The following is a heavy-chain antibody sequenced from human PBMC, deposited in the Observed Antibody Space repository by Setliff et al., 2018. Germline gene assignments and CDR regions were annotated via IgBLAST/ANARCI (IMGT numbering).Heavy chain of an antibody. D-gene: IGHD2-15*01. CDR2: MNPIFGTA. CDR3: ARFRCSGGSCNFDRYSGWFDP. V-gene: IGHV1-69*13. Sequence: GASVKVSCKASGYTFTSYDINWVRQATGQGLEWMGWMNPIFGTANYAQKFQGRVTITADESTSTAYMELSSLRSEDTAVYYCARFRCSGGSCNFDRYSGWFDPWGQGTLVTVSS. CDR1: GYTFTSYD. J-gene: IGHJ5*02.